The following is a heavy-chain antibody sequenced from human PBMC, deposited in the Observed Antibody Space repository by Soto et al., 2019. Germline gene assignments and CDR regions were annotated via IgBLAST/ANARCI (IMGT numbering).Heavy chain of an antibody. J-gene: IGHJ4*02. V-gene: IGHV3-15*01. CDR1: GFTFSNAW. CDR2: IKSKTDGGTT. CDR3: TTNRATVDLDY. D-gene: IGHD4-17*01. Sequence: LRLSCAASGFTFSNAWMSWVRQAPGKGLEWVGRIKSKTDGGTTDYAAPVKGRFTISRDDSKNTLYLQMNSLKTEDTAAYYCTTNRATVDLDYWGQGTLVTVSS.